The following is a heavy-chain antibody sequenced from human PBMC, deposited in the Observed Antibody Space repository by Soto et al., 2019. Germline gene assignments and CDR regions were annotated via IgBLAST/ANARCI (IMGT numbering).Heavy chain of an antibody. CDR3: ARDLIEAAAGTDHDAFDI. Sequence: GASVKVSCKASGYTFTSYGISCVRQAPGQGLEWMGWISANNGSTNYAQKLQGWVTMTRDTSISTAYMELSRLRSDDTAVYYCARDLIEAAAGTDHDAFDIWGQGTMVTVSS. D-gene: IGHD6-13*01. CDR2: ISANNGST. V-gene: IGHV1-18*01. J-gene: IGHJ3*02. CDR1: GYTFTSYG.